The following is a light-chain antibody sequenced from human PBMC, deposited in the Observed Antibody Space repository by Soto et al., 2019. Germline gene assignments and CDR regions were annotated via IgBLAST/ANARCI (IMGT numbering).Light chain of an antibody. CDR1: QSVRSTY. V-gene: IGKV3-20*01. J-gene: IGKJ2*01. Sequence: EVVLTQSPGTLSLSPGERATLSCRASQSVRSTYLAWYQHKPGQAPRLLISGASSRATGIPDRFSGSESGTDFTLTVTRLEPEDFATYYCQQYSIYWNTFGQGTKLEIK. CDR3: QQYSIYWNT. CDR2: GAS.